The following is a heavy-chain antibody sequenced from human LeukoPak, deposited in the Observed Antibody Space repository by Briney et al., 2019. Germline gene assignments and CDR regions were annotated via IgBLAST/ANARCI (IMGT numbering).Heavy chain of an antibody. Sequence: GGSLRLSCAASGSTFSSYEMNWVRQAPGKGLEWVSYISSSGSTIYYADSVKGRFTISRDNAKNSLYLQMDSPRAEDTAVYYCATTLYSSSWLSAYYYYYYMDVWGKGTTVTVSS. D-gene: IGHD6-13*01. CDR2: ISSSGSTI. V-gene: IGHV3-48*03. J-gene: IGHJ6*03. CDR3: ATTLYSSSWLSAYYYYYYMDV. CDR1: GSTFSSYE.